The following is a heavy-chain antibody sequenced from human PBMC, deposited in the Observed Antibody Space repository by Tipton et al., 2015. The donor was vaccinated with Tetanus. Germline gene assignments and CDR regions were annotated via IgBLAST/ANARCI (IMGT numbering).Heavy chain of an antibody. Sequence: TLSLTCTVSGDSISSGDFFWSWIRQAPGKGLEWIGHVYSGGSFDYTPSLESRLTLSMDTSKNSFSLKLTSVTPADTALYYCARIGVSTDAYYFDFWGPGTLVTVSS. CDR1: GDSISSGDFF. J-gene: IGHJ4*02. D-gene: IGHD3-16*01. CDR2: VYSGGSF. CDR3: ARIGVSTDAYYFDF. V-gene: IGHV4-31*03.